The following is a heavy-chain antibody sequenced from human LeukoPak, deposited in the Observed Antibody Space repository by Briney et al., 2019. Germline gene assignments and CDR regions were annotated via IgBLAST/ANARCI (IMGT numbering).Heavy chain of an antibody. CDR1: GLTFTSSA. CDR2: IVVGSGNT. Sequence: SVKVSCKASGLTFTSSAVQWVRQARGQRLEWVGWIVVGSGNTNYAQKFQERVTITRDMSTSTAYMELSSLRSEDTAVYYCAAGLRSYDSSGYYAFDIWGQGTMVTVSS. J-gene: IGHJ3*02. V-gene: IGHV1-58*01. D-gene: IGHD3-22*01. CDR3: AAGLRSYDSSGYYAFDI.